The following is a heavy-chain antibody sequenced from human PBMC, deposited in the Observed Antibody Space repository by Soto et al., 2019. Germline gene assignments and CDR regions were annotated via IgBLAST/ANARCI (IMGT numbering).Heavy chain of an antibody. J-gene: IGHJ4*02. CDR1: GLTFDDHG. V-gene: IGHV3-9*01. Sequence: EVDLVESGGGLAQPGRSLRLSCVASGLTFDDHGMHWVRQIPGRGREWVSGISWNSGSIGYAESVKGRFTIFRDNAKNSLYLEMNSLRQEDTALYYCVRDTSSGWHLKDHWGQGVQVSVSS. CDR3: VRDTSSGWHLKDH. D-gene: IGHD3-9*01. CDR2: ISWNSGSI.